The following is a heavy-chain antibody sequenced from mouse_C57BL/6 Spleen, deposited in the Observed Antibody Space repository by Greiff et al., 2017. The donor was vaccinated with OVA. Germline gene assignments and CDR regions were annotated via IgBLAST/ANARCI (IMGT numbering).Heavy chain of an antibody. CDR3: ARWTRGDYFDY. CDR2: IYPGDGDT. CDR1: GYAFSSSW. J-gene: IGHJ2*01. Sequence: VQLQQSGPELVKPGASVKISCKASGYAFSSSWMNWVKQRPGKGLEWIGRIYPGDGDTNYNGKFKGKATLTADKSSSTAYMQLSSLTSEDSAVYFCARWTRGDYFDYWGQGTTLTVSS. D-gene: IGHD3-3*01. V-gene: IGHV1-82*01.